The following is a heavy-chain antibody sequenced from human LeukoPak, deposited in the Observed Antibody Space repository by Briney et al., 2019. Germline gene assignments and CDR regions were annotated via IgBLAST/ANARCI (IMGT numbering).Heavy chain of an antibody. CDR1: GGSFRGYY. J-gene: IGHJ4*02. V-gene: IGHV4-34*01. CDR3: ARGIVLTGYAPFDY. Sequence: PSETLSLTCAVNGGSFRGYYWTWIRQPPGKGLEWIGEANHNGGTNYSPSLKSRINISVDTSKNQFSLKLNSVTAADTAVYFCARGIVLTGYAPFDYWGQGTPVTVSS. CDR2: ANHNGGT. D-gene: IGHD2-8*02.